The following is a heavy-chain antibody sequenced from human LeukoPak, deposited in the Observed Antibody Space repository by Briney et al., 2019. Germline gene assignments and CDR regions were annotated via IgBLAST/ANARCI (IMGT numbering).Heavy chain of an antibody. CDR2: INHSGST. CDR3: ARGMRYDILTGYRTAYYFDY. Sequence: SETLSLTCAVYGGSFSGYYWSWIRQPPGKGLEWIGEINHSGSTNYNPSLKSRVTISVETSKNQFSLKLSSVTAADTAVYYCARGMRYDILTGYRTAYYFDYWGQGTLVTVSS. J-gene: IGHJ4*02. D-gene: IGHD3-9*01. CDR1: GGSFSGYY. V-gene: IGHV4-34*01.